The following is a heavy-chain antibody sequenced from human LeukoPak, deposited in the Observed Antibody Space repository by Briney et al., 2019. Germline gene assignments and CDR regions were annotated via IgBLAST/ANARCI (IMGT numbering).Heavy chain of an antibody. V-gene: IGHV3-23*01. CDR3: AKWGDYDILTGYYVSDF. CDR1: GFIFRNYA. CDR2: ITGSGDTT. J-gene: IGHJ4*02. D-gene: IGHD3-9*01. Sequence: PGASLRLSCAASGFIFRNYAMSWVRQAPGKGLEGVSAITGSGDTTYYADSVKGRFTISRDNSKNTLYVEMNTLRAEDTAVYYCAKWGDYDILTGYYVSDFWGQGTLVTVSS.